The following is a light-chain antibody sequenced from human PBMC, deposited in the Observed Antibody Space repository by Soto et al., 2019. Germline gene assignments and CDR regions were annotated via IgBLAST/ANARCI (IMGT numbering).Light chain of an antibody. V-gene: IGKV3-20*01. J-gene: IGKJ3*01. CDR2: GAS. CDR3: QQYGSTPFT. Sequence: EIVLTQSPGTLSLSPGERATLSCRASQSVSTNYLAWYQQKAGQAPRLLIYGASSMATGIPDRFSGSGSGTDFTLTISRLEPEDFAVYYCQQYGSTPFTFGHGTKVDIK. CDR1: QSVSTNY.